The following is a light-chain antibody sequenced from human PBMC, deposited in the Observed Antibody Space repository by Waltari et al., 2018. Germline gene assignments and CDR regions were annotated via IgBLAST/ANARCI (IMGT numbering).Light chain of an antibody. CDR1: PSVGSS. Sequence: CRASPSVGSSLCWYQQKHCQAPRLRIYDASTRATGTSDRFSGGGSGTEFSLTISRLEPQDFAVYYCQMYVRLPVTFGQGTKVEI. CDR3: QMYVRLPVT. J-gene: IGKJ1*01. V-gene: IGKV3-20*01. CDR2: DAS.